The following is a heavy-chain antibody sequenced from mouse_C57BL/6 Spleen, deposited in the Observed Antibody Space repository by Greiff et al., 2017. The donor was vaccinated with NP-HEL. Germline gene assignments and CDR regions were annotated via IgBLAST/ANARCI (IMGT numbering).Heavy chain of an antibody. CDR2: ISDGGSYT. CDR3: ARAPNWDPFGY. CDR1: GFTFSSYG. D-gene: IGHD4-1*01. J-gene: IGHJ1*03. V-gene: IGHV5-4*01. Sequence: EVLLVESGGDLVKPGGSLKLSCAASGFTFSSYGMSWVRQTPEHRLEWVATISDGGSYTYYPDNVKGRFTFSRDKSTNTLYLQMSHLKYDDTAMYYCARAPNWDPFGYWGKGTTVTVS.